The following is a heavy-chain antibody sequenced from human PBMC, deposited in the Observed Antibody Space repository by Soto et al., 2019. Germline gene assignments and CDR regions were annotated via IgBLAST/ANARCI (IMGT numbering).Heavy chain of an antibody. V-gene: IGHV3-15*07. CDR1: GLKFSDAW. CDR3: AWISRCLVQSQYYCGMRV. J-gene: IGHJ6*02. D-gene: IGHD3-16*01. Sequence: EVQLVESGGGLVKPGGSLTLSCAASGLKFSDAWMNWVRQAPGKGLEWVGRMLSIGAGGTTDYAAPVQGRFTISRDDSRDTLYLQMNSLRDEDTAVYYCAWISRCLVQSQYYCGMRVWGHGTTVTVSS. CDR2: MLSIGAGGTT.